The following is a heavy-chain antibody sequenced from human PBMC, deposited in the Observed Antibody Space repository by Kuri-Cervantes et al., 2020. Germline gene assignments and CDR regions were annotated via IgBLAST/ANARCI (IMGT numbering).Heavy chain of an antibody. CDR2: IYWDDDK. V-gene: IGHV2-5*02. CDR1: GFSLSTSGVG. Sequence: SGPTLVKPTQTLTLTCTFSGFSLSTSGVGVGWIRQPPGKALEWLGVIYWDDDKRYNPSLRTRLTISMDTSKNQVVPTMTNMVSVDTATYFCAHRPKDGSGTYYPQFDPWGPGTLVTVSS. CDR3: AHRPKDGSGTYYPQFDP. J-gene: IGHJ5*02. D-gene: IGHD3-10*01.